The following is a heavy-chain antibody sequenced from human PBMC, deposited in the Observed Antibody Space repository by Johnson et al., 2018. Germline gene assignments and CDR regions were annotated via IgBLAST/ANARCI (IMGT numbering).Heavy chain of an antibody. Sequence: QVQLVQSGAEVKKPGSSVKVSCKASGGTFSSYTISWVRQAPGQGLEWMGRIIPILGIANYAQKFQGRVMITADKSTSTAYMELSSLRSEDTAVYYCARDRLVINRYGMDVWGQGTTVTVSS. CDR2: IIPILGIA. D-gene: IGHD3-9*01. J-gene: IGHJ6*02. V-gene: IGHV1-69*08. CDR1: GGTFSSYT. CDR3: ARDRLVINRYGMDV.